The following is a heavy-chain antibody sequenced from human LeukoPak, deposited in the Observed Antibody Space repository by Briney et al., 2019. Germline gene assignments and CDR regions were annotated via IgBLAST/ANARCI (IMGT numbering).Heavy chain of an antibody. J-gene: IGHJ4*02. CDR2: INWNGGRT. Sequence: GSLRLFCAASGFTFDDYGMSWVRPAPGKGLEWVSRINWNGGRTGYADSVKGRFTISRDNAKNSLYLQMNSLRAEDTAVYYCARRLDSGYAVSFDYWGQGTLVTVSS. CDR3: ARRLDSGYAVSFDY. D-gene: IGHD5-12*01. V-gene: IGHV3-20*04. CDR1: GFTFDDYG.